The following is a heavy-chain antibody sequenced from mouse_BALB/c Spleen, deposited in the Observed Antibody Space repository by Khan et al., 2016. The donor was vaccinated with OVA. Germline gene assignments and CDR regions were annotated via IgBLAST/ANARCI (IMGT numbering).Heavy chain of an antibody. J-gene: IGHJ1*01. CDR3: ARARYVGV. CDR1: GYTFTDYV. Sequence: VQLQQSGPELVKPGASVKMSCKASGYTFTDYVITWVRQRTGQGLEWIGEIYPGSGNSYYNEKFKDKATLTADKSSNTAYMQLSSLTSEDSAVYFCARARYVGVWGAGTTVTVSS. V-gene: IGHV1-81*01. CDR2: IYPGSGNS.